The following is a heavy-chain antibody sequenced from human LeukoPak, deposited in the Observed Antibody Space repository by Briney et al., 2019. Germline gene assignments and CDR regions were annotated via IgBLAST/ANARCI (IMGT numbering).Heavy chain of an antibody. D-gene: IGHD5-12*01. CDR2: INSNGGST. Sequence: GGSLRLSCSASGFTFSSYAMHWVRQAPGKGLEYVSAINSNGGSTYYADSVKGRFTISRDNSKNTLYLQMSSLRPEDTAVYYCIKDAGYSAYDSLDSWGQGTLVTVSS. V-gene: IGHV3-64D*06. CDR1: GFTFSSYA. J-gene: IGHJ4*02. CDR3: IKDAGYSAYDSLDS.